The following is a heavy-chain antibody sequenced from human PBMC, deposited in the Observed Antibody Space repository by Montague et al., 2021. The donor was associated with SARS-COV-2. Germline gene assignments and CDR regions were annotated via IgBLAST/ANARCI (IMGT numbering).Heavy chain of an antibody. Sequence: SLRLSFAASGFTFRDYYMTWIRQAPGKGLERLSYISGNGDNIYYADSVKGRFTISRDNAEKSLLLQMNNLRAEDTAVYYCVRGYEPFQHHGMDFWGHGTTVTVSS. CDR2: ISGNGDNI. V-gene: IGHV3-11*01. CDR1: GFTFRDYY. CDR3: VRGYEPFQHHGMDF. D-gene: IGHD5-12*01. J-gene: IGHJ6*02.